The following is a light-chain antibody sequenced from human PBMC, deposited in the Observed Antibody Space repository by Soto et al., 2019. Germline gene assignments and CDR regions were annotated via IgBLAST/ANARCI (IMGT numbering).Light chain of an antibody. Sequence: IELTQSPGTLSLSPGERATLSCRASQTVPSGYLAWYQQRPGQTPRLLMYGASTRATGIPDRFSGSGSGTDFTLTISRLEPEDFAVYYCQQYSGTLTFGGGTKVEIK. J-gene: IGKJ4*01. V-gene: IGKV3-20*01. CDR2: GAS. CDR1: QTVPSGY. CDR3: QQYSGTLT.